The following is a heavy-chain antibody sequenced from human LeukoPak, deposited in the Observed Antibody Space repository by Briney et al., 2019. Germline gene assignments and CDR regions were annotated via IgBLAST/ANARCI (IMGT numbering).Heavy chain of an antibody. CDR1: VFTFSSYA. Sequence: GSLRLSCTASVFTFSSYAMNWVRPAPGKGLEWVSGIGAGGTFTYYAHSVKGRFTISRDNSRNTLYLQMNSLRADDTAVYYCAKDLDYTTCGYYFDYWGQGTLVTVSS. J-gene: IGHJ4*02. D-gene: IGHD4-11*01. CDR2: IGAGGTFT. CDR3: AKDLDYTTCGYYFDY. V-gene: IGHV3-23*01.